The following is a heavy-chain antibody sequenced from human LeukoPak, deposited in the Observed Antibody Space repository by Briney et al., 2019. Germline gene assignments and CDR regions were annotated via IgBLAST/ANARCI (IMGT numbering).Heavy chain of an antibody. J-gene: IGHJ4*02. CDR1: GGSISSYY. D-gene: IGHD5-12*01. CDR2: IYYSGST. Sequence: SETLSLTCTVSGGSISSYYWSWIRQPPGKGLEWIGYIYYSGSTNYNPYLKSRVTISVDTSKNQFSLKLSSVTAADTAVYYSAREGPGYVNIVATIRGEYYFDYWGQGTLVTVSS. V-gene: IGHV4-59*01. CDR3: AREGPGYVNIVATIRGEYYFDY.